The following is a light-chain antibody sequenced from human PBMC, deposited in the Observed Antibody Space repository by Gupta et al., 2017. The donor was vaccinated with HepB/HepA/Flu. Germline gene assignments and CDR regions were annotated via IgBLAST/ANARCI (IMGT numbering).Light chain of an antibody. CDR1: QNIGRH. Sequence: DIQMTQSPSSLSASVGDRVTITCQASQNIGRHMSWYPQRPGEAPKLLIYDASHLQTGVPSRFSGSGSGTFFTLSINNLQTEDFATYFCQQYEDLVLTFGGGTKLEFK. V-gene: IGKV1-33*01. J-gene: IGKJ4*01. CDR2: DAS. CDR3: QQYEDLVLT.